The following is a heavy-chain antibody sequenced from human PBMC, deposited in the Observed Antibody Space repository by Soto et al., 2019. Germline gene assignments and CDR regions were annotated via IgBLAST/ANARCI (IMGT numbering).Heavy chain of an antibody. D-gene: IGHD4-17*01. V-gene: IGHV3-23*01. CDR2: ISGSGGST. Sequence: LRLSCAASGFTFSSYAMSWVRQAPGKGLEWVSAISGSGGSTYYADSVKGRFTISRDNSKNTLYLQMNSLRAEDTAVYYCAKALTYGGNPRDGYFDYWGQGTLVTVSS. CDR3: AKALTYGGNPRDGYFDY. J-gene: IGHJ4*02. CDR1: GFTFSSYA.